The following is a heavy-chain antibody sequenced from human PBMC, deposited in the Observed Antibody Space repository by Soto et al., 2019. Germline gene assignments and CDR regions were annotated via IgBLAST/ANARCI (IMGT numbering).Heavy chain of an antibody. CDR1: GFTFSSYP. J-gene: IGHJ5*01. CDR2: IDGTGACI. CDR3: ARNMAKPTYDS. D-gene: IGHD1-1*01. V-gene: IGHV3-23*01. Sequence: EVQLLESGGGLVQPGGSLRLSCTASGFTFSSYPMTWVRQAPGKGLEWVSAIDGTGACIYYINSVKGRFTISRDNSKNTLYLQMNSLRAEDTAVYYCARNMAKPTYDSWGQGTLVTVSP.